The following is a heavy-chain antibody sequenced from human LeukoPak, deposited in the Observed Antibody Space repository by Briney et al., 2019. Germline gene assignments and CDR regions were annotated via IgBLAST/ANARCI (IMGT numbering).Heavy chain of an antibody. Sequence: PGGSLRLSCAASGFTFSSYWMHWVRQAPGKGLEWVAVIWYDGSNRYYADSVKGRFTISRDNSKNTLYLQMSSLRAEDTAVYYCARENEVRYSYGSYFDYWGQGTLVTVSS. CDR1: GFTFSSYW. J-gene: IGHJ4*02. V-gene: IGHV3-33*08. CDR3: ARENEVRYSYGSYFDY. CDR2: IWYDGSNR. D-gene: IGHD5-18*01.